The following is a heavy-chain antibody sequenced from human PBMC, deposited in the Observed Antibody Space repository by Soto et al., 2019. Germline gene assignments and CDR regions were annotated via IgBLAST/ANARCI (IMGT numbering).Heavy chain of an antibody. J-gene: IGHJ4*02. CDR2: ISDDGSTK. Sequence: GGSLRLSCAASGFTFSSYGMHWVRQAPGKGLEWVAVISDDGSTKYDADSVKGRLTISRDNSKNTLYLQMNSLRAEDTAVYYCAKDYGLRLGELFDYWGQGTLVTVSS. V-gene: IGHV3-30*18. CDR3: AKDYGLRLGELFDY. CDR1: GFTFSSYG. D-gene: IGHD3-16*01.